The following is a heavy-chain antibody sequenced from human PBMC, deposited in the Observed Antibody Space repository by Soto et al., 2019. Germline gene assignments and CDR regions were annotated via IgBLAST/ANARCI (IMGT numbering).Heavy chain of an antibody. CDR2: IYYSGST. J-gene: IGHJ6*02. CDR3: AREAMVRGVIRYYYYGMDV. Sequence: SETLSLTCTVSGGSISSYYWSWIRQPPGKGLEWIGYIYYSGSTNYNPSLKSRVTISVDTSKNQFSLKPSSVTAADTAVYYCAREAMVRGVIRYYYYGMDVWGQGTTVTVSS. V-gene: IGHV4-59*12. CDR1: GGSISSYY. D-gene: IGHD3-10*01.